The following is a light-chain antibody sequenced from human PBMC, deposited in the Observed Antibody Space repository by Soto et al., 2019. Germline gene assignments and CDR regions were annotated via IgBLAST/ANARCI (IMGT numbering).Light chain of an antibody. CDR3: CSYAGSYTRV. V-gene: IGLV2-11*01. J-gene: IGLJ3*02. CDR1: SSDVGGYNY. CDR2: DVS. Sequence: QSALTQPRSVSGSPGQSVTISCTGTSSDVGGYNYVCWYQQHPGKAPILMIYDVSKRPSGVPDRFSGSKSGNTASLTISGLQAEDEADYYCCSYAGSYTRVFGGGTKLTVL.